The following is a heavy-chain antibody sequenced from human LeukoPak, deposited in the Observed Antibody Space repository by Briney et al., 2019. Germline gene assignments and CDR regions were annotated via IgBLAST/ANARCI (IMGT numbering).Heavy chain of an antibody. J-gene: IGHJ4*02. D-gene: IGHD5-24*01. CDR2: IYYSGST. CDR3: ARTDGMATMKEVWFDY. V-gene: IGHV4-59*08. CDR1: GGSINNYY. Sequence: SETLSLTCTVSGGSINNYYWSWIRQPPGKGLEWIGYIYYSGSTNYNPSLKSRVTISLDTSKKQFSLKLSSVTAADTAVYYCARTDGMATMKEVWFDYWGQGTLVTVSS.